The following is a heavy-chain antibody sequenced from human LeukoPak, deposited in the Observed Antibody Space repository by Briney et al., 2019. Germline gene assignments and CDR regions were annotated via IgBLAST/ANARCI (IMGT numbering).Heavy chain of an antibody. CDR1: GFTFSSYA. CDR2: ISYDGSNK. D-gene: IGHD1-26*01. V-gene: IGHV3-30-3*01. CDR3: ARSPDLTGGANY. J-gene: IGHJ4*02. Sequence: PGRSLRLSCAASGFTFSSYAMHWVRQAPGKGLEWVAVISYDGSNKYYADSVKGRFTISRDNSKNTLYLQMNSLRAEDTAVYYCARSPDLTGGANYWGQGTLVTVSS.